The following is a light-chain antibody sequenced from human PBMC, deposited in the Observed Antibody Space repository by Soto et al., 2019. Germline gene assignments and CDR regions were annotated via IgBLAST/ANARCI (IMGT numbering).Light chain of an antibody. CDR2: KAS. Sequence: DIQMTQSPSTLSASVGDRVTITCRASQSISSWLAWYQQKPGKAPKLLIYKASSLESGVPSRFSGSGSGTEFTLTISSLQPDDFATYYCQQYNSYSFLPFGGGTKVEIK. V-gene: IGKV1-5*03. CDR1: QSISSW. CDR3: QQYNSYSFLP. J-gene: IGKJ4*01.